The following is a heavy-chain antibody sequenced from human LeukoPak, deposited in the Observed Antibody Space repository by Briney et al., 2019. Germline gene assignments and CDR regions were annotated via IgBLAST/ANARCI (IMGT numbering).Heavy chain of an antibody. CDR3: ARVRYNYGDSDY. CDR1: GYSISSGYY. V-gene: IGHV4-38-2*01. Sequence: PSETLSLTCAVSGYSISSGYYWGWIRQPHGKGLEWIGTIYHNGNTYYNPSLKSRVTISVDTSKNQFSLKLSSVTAADTAVYYCARVRYNYGDSDYWGQGTLVTVSS. J-gene: IGHJ4*02. D-gene: IGHD5-18*01. CDR2: IYHNGNT.